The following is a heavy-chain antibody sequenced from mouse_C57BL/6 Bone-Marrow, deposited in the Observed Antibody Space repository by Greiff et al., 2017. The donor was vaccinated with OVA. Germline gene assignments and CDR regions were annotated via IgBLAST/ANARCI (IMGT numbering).Heavy chain of an antibody. CDR3: ARYSLLWLRRGGYARDY. Sequence: EVKLVESGGGLVQPGGSLSLSCAASGFTFTDYYMSWVRQPPGKALEWLGFIRNKANGYTTEYSASVKGRFTISRDNSQSILYLQMNALRAEDSATYYCARYSLLWLRRGGYARDYWGQGTSVTVSS. J-gene: IGHJ4*01. V-gene: IGHV7-3*01. CDR1: GFTFTDYY. CDR2: IRNKANGYTT. D-gene: IGHD2-9*01.